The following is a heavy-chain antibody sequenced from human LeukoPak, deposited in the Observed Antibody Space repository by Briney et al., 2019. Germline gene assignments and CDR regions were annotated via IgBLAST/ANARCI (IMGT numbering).Heavy chain of an antibody. D-gene: IGHD1-7*01. CDR1: GFTFSSYA. J-gene: IGHJ4*02. V-gene: IGHV3-23*01. CDR3: AKDSTPYSGNTFYFDY. CDR2: MSGSGMTP. Sequence: GGSLRLSCAASGFTFSSYAISWVRQAPGKGLEWVSTMSGSGMTPKYADSVKGRFTISRDNSNNTLYLQMNSLRAEDTAVYYCAKDSTPYSGNTFYFDYWGQGTLVTVST.